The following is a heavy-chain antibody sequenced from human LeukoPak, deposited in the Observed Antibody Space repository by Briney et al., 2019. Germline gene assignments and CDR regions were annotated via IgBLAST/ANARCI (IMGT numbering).Heavy chain of an antibody. V-gene: IGHV3-11*04. CDR3: ARARGSLVVTVSGAFDI. D-gene: IGHD3-22*01. CDR1: GFTFSDYY. Sequence: AGGSLRLSCAASGFTFSDYYMSWIRQAPGKGLEWVSYISSSGSTIYYADSVKGRFTISRDNAKNSLYLQMNSLRAEDTAVYYCARARGSLVVTVSGAFDIWGQGTMVTVSS. J-gene: IGHJ3*02. CDR2: ISSSGSTI.